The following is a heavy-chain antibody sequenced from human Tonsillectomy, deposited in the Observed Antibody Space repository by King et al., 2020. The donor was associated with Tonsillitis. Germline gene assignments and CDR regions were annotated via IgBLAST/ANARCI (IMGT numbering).Heavy chain of an antibody. CDR3: ARDVFIGFGELSWFDY. Sequence: VQLQESGPGLVKPSETLSLTCTVSGGSISSYYWSWIRQPAGKGLEWIGRIYTSGSTNYNPSLKSRVTMSVDTSKNQFSLKLSSVTAADTAGYYCARDVFIGFGELSWFDYWGQGTLVTVSS. V-gene: IGHV4-4*07. CDR2: IYTSGST. D-gene: IGHD3-10*01. CDR1: GGSISSYY. J-gene: IGHJ4*02.